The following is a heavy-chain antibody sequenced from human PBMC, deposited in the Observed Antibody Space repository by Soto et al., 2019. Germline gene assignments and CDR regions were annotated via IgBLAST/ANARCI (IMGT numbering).Heavy chain of an antibody. CDR2: IYYSGST. D-gene: IGHD3-22*01. J-gene: IGHJ4*02. CDR1: GGSISSYY. CDR3: ARHLDSSGSRYFDY. V-gene: IGHV4-59*08. Sequence: SETLSLTCTVSGGSISSYYWSWIRQPPGKGLEWIGYIYYSGSTNYNPSLKSRVTISVDTSKNQFSLKLSSVTAADTAVYYCARHLDSSGSRYFDYWGQGTLVTVSS.